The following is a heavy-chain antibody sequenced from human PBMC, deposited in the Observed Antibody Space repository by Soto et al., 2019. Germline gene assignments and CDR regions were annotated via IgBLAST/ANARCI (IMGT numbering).Heavy chain of an antibody. D-gene: IGHD3-16*01. Sequence: PSETLSLTCTVSGDSISSYYWSWVRQPPGKELEWIGYIYDSGTTDYNPSLKSRVTISIDTSKNQFSLKLNSVTAADTAVYYCARAPTLYYFDYWGQGTLVTVSS. CDR1: GDSISSYY. CDR3: ARAPTLYYFDY. CDR2: IYDSGTT. J-gene: IGHJ4*02. V-gene: IGHV4-59*01.